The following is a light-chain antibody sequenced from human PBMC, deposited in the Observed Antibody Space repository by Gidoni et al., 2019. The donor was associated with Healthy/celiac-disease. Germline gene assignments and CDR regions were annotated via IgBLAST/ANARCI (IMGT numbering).Light chain of an antibody. CDR3: QQYYSYPPT. CDR1: QGSSSY. Sequence: AIRLTQSPSSFSASAGDRVTITCRASQGSSSYLAWYQQKPGKAPTLLIYAASTLQIGVPSRFSGSGSGTDFTLTISCLQSEDFATYYCQQYYSYPPTFGQGTKVEIK. CDR2: AAS. J-gene: IGKJ1*01. V-gene: IGKV1-8*01.